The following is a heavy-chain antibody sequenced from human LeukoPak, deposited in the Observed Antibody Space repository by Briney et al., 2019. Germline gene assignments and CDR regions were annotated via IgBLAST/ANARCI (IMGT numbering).Heavy chain of an antibody. J-gene: IGHJ4*02. D-gene: IGHD5-18*01. CDR1: GFTFSSYE. CDR2: ISSSGSTI. V-gene: IGHV3-48*03. CDR3: ARVESHSYGFVY. Sequence: PGVSLRLSCAASGFTFSSYEMNWVRQAPGKGLEWVSYISSSGSTIYYADSVKGRFTISRDNAKNSLYLQMNSLRAEDTAVYYCARVESHSYGFVYWGQGTLVTVSS.